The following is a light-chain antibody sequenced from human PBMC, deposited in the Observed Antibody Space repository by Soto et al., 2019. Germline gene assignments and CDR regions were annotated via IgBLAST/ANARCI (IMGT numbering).Light chain of an antibody. J-gene: IGKJ4*01. Sequence: EIVMTQSPATLSVSPGERGTLSCRASQRVSSNLAWYQQKPGQAPRLLIYGASTRATCIPARFSGSGSGTEFTLTISSLQSEDFAVYYCQQYNNWPLTFGGGTKVEIK. CDR1: QRVSSN. CDR2: GAS. V-gene: IGKV3-15*01. CDR3: QQYNNWPLT.